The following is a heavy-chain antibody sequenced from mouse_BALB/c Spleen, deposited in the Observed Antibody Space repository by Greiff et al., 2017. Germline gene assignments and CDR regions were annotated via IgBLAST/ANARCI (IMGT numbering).Heavy chain of an antibody. Sequence: VQLQQPGAELVKPGTSVKLSCKASGYNFTSYWINWVKLRPGQGLEWIGDIYPGSGSTNYNEKFKSKATLTVDTSSSTAYMQLSSLASEDSALYYCAKFQRDYAMDYWGQGTSVTVSS. J-gene: IGHJ4*01. CDR3: AKFQRDYAMDY. V-gene: IGHV1-55*01. CDR2: IYPGSGST. CDR1: GYNFTSYW.